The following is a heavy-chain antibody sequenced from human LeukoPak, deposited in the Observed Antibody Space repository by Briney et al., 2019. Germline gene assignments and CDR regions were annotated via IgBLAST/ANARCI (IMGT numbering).Heavy chain of an antibody. J-gene: IGHJ2*01. CDR1: GFTFDDYA. V-gene: IGHV3-9*01. CDR2: ISWNSGSI. Sequence: GGSLRLSCAASGFTFDDYAMHWVRHAPGKGLEWVSGISWNSGSIGYADSVKGRFTISRDNAKNSLYLQMNSLRAEDTALYYCAKDKGMVRGVIGAADAFDIWGRGTLVTVSS. D-gene: IGHD3-10*01. CDR3: AKDKGMVRGVIGAADAFDI.